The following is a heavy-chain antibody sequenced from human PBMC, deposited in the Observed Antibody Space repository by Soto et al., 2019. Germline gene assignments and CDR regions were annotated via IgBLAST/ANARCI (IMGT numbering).Heavy chain of an antibody. J-gene: IGHJ6*02. CDR3: ARDRLYGAGLIDV. Sequence: QVQLVESGGGVVQPGRSLRLSCAASGFTFSSYGMHWVRQAPGKGLEWVAVISSDGSDKYYADSVTGRFTISRDNSKNTLYVQLNRMRAEDTALYYCARDRLYGAGLIDVWGQGTTVTVSS. CDR1: GFTFSSYG. V-gene: IGHV3-30-3*01. CDR2: ISSDGSDK. D-gene: IGHD3-10*01.